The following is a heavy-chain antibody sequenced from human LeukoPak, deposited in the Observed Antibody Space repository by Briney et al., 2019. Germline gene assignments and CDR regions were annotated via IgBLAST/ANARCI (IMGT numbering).Heavy chain of an antibody. D-gene: IGHD3-10*01. J-gene: IGHJ4*02. CDR3: ASGYGSGAYYFDY. CDR1: GGSISSGSYY. V-gene: IGHV4-61*02. CDR2: IYTSGST. Sequence: SETLSLTCTVSGGSISSGSYYWCWIRQPAGKGLEWIGRIYTSGSTNYNPSLKSRVTISVDTSKNQFSLKLSSVAAADTAVYYCASGYGSGAYYFDYWGQGTLVTVSS.